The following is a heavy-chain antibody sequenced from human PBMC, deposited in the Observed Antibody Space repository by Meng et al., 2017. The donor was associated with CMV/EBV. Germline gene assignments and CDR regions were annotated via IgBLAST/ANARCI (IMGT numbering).Heavy chain of an antibody. D-gene: IGHD4-23*01. CDR2: ISSSSSYI. J-gene: IGHJ4*02. CDR1: GFTFSSYS. CDR3: ARGNSDVPAGTGVFDY. Sequence: GGSLRLSCAASGFTFSSYSMNWVRQAPGKGLEWVSSISSSSSYIYYADSVKGRFTISRDNAKNSLYLQMNSLRAEDTAVYYCARGNSDVPAGTGVFDYWGQGTLVTVSS. V-gene: IGHV3-21*01.